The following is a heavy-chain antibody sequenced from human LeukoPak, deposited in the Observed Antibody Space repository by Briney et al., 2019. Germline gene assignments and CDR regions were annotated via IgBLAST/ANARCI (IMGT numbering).Heavy chain of an antibody. CDR2: INHSGST. Sequence: SETLSLTCAVYGGSFSGYYWSWIRQPPGKGLEWIGEINHSGSTNYNPSLKSRVTISVDTSKNQFSLKLSSVTAADTAVYYCARLRSRYFDYWGQGTLVTVSS. CDR3: ARLRSRYFDY. D-gene: IGHD3-16*01. CDR1: GGSFSGYY. J-gene: IGHJ4*02. V-gene: IGHV4-34*01.